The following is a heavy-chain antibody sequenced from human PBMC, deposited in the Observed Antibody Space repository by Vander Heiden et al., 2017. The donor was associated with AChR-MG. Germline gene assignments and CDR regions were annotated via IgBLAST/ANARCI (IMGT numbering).Heavy chain of an antibody. V-gene: IGHV3-23*01. D-gene: IGHD7-27*01. CDR3: AKRPLGAAFDI. CDR2: ISGSGATT. J-gene: IGHJ3*02. Sequence: EVQLLESGGDLIQPVESLRLSCVASGFTFSSYGMTWLRQAPGKGLEWVSSISGSGATTYYADSVKGRFTISRDNSKNTLYLQMNSLRVEDTAVYFCAKRPLGAAFDIWGQGTMVTVSS. CDR1: GFTFSSYG.